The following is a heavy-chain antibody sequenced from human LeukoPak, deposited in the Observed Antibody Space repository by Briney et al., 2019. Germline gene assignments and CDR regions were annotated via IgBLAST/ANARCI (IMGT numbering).Heavy chain of an antibody. D-gene: IGHD6-19*01. V-gene: IGHV3-48*03. Sequence: PGGSLRLSCAASGFTFSSYEMNWVRQAPGKGLEWVSYISSSGSTIYYADSVKGRFTISRDNAKNSLYLQMNSLRAEDTAVYYCASLGGSGWYEAVDYWGQGTLVTVSS. CDR1: GFTFSSYE. CDR2: ISSSGSTI. CDR3: ASLGGSGWYEAVDY. J-gene: IGHJ4*02.